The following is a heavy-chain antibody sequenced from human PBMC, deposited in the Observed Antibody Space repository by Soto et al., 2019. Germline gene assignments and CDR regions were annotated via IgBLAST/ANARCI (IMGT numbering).Heavy chain of an antibody. Sequence: QPGGSLRLSCAVSGVIVSSKDMTWVRQAPGEALEWVAVSYTGGSTHYADSARGRFTIARDSSKNTFYLQMNSLRGEDAAVYYCTTYTGYGMDVWGQVTTVTVSS. CDR2: SYTGGST. J-gene: IGHJ6*02. D-gene: IGHD3-16*01. CDR3: TTYTGYGMDV. CDR1: GVIVSSKD. V-gene: IGHV3-53*01.